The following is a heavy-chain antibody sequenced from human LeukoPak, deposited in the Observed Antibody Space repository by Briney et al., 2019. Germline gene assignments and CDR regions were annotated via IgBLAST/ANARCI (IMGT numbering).Heavy chain of an antibody. CDR3: ARDSSWSFGY. CDR2: IISTANAI. CDR1: GFTFSSYS. D-gene: IGHD3-10*01. V-gene: IGHV3-48*01. Sequence: GGSLRLSCAASGFTFSSYSMNWVRQAPGKGLEWISYIISTANAIYYADSVKGRFTISRDNAKNSVYLQMNSLRAEDTAVYYCARDSSWSFGYWGQGTLVTVSS. J-gene: IGHJ4*02.